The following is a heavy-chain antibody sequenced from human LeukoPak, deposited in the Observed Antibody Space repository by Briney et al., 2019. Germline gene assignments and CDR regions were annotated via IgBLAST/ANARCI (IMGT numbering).Heavy chain of an antibody. J-gene: IGHJ4*02. CDR1: GYTFTSYA. CDR3: ARVSSGSFYYFDY. Sequence: GASVKVSCKASGYTFTSYAMHWVRQAPGQRLEWMGWINAGNGNTKYSQKFQGRVTITRDTSASTAYMELSSLRSEDTAVYYCARVSSGSFYYFDYWGQGTLVTVSS. CDR2: INAGNGNT. D-gene: IGHD3-10*01. V-gene: IGHV1-3*01.